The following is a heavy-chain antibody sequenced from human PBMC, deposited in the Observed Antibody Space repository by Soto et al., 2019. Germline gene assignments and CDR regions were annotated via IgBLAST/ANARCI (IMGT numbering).Heavy chain of an antibody. CDR3: ARGVVNYYGSGSYHYYFDY. Sequence: ASVKLSCQPSGYTFTSYDINWVRQAPGQGLEWMGWMNPNSGNTGHAQKFQGRVTMASNTSISTAYMELSSLRSEDTAVYYCARGVVNYYGSGSYHYYFDYWGQGTLVTVSS. CDR1: GYTFTSYD. CDR2: MNPNSGNT. J-gene: IGHJ4*02. V-gene: IGHV1-8*01. D-gene: IGHD3-10*01.